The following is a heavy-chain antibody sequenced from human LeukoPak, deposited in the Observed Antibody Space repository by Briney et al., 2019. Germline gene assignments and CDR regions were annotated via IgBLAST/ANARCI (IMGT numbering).Heavy chain of an antibody. J-gene: IGHJ1*01. D-gene: IGHD1-14*01. CDR1: GWSFSGYY. Sequence: SETLSLSCAVYGWSFSGYYLSWIRQPPGKGLEWVGEINHSGSTNYNPSLKSRVTISVDTSKNQLSLKLSSVIAADTAVYYCARVPAWIPNRYFQHWGQGTLVTVSS. CDR2: INHSGST. V-gene: IGHV4-34*01. CDR3: ARVPAWIPNRYFQH.